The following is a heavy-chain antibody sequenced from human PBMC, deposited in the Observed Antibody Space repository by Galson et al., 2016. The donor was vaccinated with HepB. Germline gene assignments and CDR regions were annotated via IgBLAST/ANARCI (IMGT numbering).Heavy chain of an antibody. J-gene: IGHJ6*02. D-gene: IGHD3-22*01. CDR1: GGSISSSGFY. CDR3: ARRSITTMHV. Sequence: SETLSLTCTVSGGSISSSGFYWGWIRQPPGKGLEWIASIYYSGSTYYNPSLKSRVTISVDTSKNQFSLKLSSVTAADTAVYYCARRSITTMHVWGQGTTVIVS. V-gene: IGHV4-39*01. CDR2: IYYSGST.